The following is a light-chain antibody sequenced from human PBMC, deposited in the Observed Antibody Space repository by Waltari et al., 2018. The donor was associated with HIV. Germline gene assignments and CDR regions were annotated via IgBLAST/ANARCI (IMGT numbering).Light chain of an antibody. Sequence: QSVLTQSPSASGTPGQRVTIPCSGSSSNIGSNYVYWYQQLPGPAPKLLSYGGDKRPPGVPDRFSGSMSGTAASLAVRRRRSEDEAEYCWAAWDDSRSGRVFGGGTKLTVL. CDR1: SSNIGSNY. CDR2: GGD. J-gene: IGLJ3*02. CDR3: AAWDDSRSGRV. V-gene: IGLV1-47*01.